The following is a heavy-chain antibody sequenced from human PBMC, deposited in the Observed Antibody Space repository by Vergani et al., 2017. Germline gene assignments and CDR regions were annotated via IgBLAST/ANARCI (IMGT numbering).Heavy chain of an antibody. CDR3: ARQRPGSGWSPRDFDD. Sequence: QLHLQESGPGLVKPSETLSLTCTVSGGSITSSSYYWGWIRQPPGKGLEWIGNIYHSGGAYYNLSLKGRVTISVDTSKNQFSLEVTSVTAADTAIYFCARQRPGSGWSPRDFDDWGKGILVTVSS. CDR2: IYHSGGA. D-gene: IGHD6-19*01. J-gene: IGHJ4*02. V-gene: IGHV4-39*01. CDR1: GGSITSSSYY.